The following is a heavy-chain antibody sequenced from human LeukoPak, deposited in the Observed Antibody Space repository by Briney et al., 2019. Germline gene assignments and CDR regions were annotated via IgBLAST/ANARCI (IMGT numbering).Heavy chain of an antibody. Sequence: PGGSLRLSCAASGFTFGDYDMHWVRQAPGKGLVWVSRINSDGYSTNYADSVKGRFTISRDNAKNTLYLQMNSLRAEDTAVYYCARATWGSYFDYWGQGTLVTVSS. CDR3: ARATWGSYFDY. D-gene: IGHD7-27*01. J-gene: IGHJ4*02. CDR1: GFTFGDYD. V-gene: IGHV3-74*01. CDR2: INSDGYST.